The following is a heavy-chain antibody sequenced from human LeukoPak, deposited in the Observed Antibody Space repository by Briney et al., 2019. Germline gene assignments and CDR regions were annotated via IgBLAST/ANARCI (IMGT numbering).Heavy chain of an antibody. CDR1: GGSISSYY. D-gene: IGHD2-15*01. CDR2: IYYSGST. V-gene: IGHV4-59*12. Sequence: SETLSLTCTVSGGSISSYYWSWIRQPPGKGLEWIGYIYYSGSTNYNPSLKSRVTISVDTSKNQFSLKLSSVTAADTAVYYCAQGGCSGGSCYPLGYWGQGTLVTVSS. J-gene: IGHJ4*02. CDR3: AQGGCSGGSCYPLGY.